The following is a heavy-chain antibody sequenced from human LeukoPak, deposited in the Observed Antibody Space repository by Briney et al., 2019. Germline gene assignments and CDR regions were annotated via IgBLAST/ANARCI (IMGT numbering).Heavy chain of an antibody. D-gene: IGHD3-22*01. J-gene: IGHJ4*02. CDR2: ISYDGSNK. CDR3: AKDSSGYRNYFDY. CDR1: GFTFSSYS. V-gene: IGHV3-30*18. Sequence: QPGRSLRLSCAASGFTFSSYSMHWVRQAPGKGLEWVAVISYDGSNKYYADSVKGRFTISRDNSKNTLYLQMNSLRAEDTAVYYCAKDSSGYRNYFDYWGQGTLVTVSS.